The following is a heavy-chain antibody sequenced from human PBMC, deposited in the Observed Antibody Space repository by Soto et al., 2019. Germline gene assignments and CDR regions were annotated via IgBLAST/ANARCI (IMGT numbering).Heavy chain of an antibody. V-gene: IGHV5-51*01. D-gene: IGHD3-22*01. J-gene: IGHJ4*02. CDR3: ARRYYYDSSGYYYFDY. Sequence: GESLKISCKGSGYSFNTYWIGLVRQMPGKGLEWMGIIYPGDSDTRYSPSFQGQVTISADKSISTAYLQWSSLKASDTAMYYCARRYYYDSSGYYYFDYWGQGTLVTVSS. CDR2: IYPGDSDT. CDR1: GYSFNTYW.